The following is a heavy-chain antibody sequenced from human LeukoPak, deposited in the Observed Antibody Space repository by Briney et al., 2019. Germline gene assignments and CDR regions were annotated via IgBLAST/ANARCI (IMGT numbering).Heavy chain of an antibody. CDR2: ISGSVDST. J-gene: IGHJ4*02. CDR1: GFSFSSYW. V-gene: IGHV3-23*01. D-gene: IGHD3-10*01. Sequence: PVGSLRLSCAASGFSFSSYWTTWLCPAPGGGLGWVSTISGSVDSTYYADSVKGRITISRDNSKNTLYVQMNSLRAEDTAVYYCAKGSRAQGYYFDYWGQGTLVTVSS. CDR3: AKGSRAQGYYFDY.